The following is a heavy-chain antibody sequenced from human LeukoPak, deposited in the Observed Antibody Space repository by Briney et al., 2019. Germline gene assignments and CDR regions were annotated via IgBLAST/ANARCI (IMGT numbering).Heavy chain of an antibody. J-gene: IGHJ3*02. CDR3: ARDDSSGWWGADAFDI. V-gene: IGHV3-74*01. CDR2: INSDGSST. D-gene: IGHD6-19*01. Sequence: GGSLRLSCAASGFTFSSYWMHWVRQAPGKGLVWVSRINSDGSSTSYADSGKGRFTISRDNAKNTLYLQMNSLRAEDTAVYYCARDDSSGWWGADAFDIWGQGTMVTVSS. CDR1: GFTFSSYW.